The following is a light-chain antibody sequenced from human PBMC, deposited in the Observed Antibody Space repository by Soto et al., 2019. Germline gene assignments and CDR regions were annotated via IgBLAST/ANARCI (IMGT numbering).Light chain of an antibody. CDR1: QSVSSSY. CDR3: QQYGSSSQT. J-gene: IGKJ1*01. Sequence: EIVLTQSPGTLSLSPGERATLSCRASQSVSSSYLAWYQQKPGQAPRLLIYGASSRATGIPDRFSGSGSGPDFTLTISRLEPEDFAGYYCQQYGSSSQTFGQGTKVDIK. CDR2: GAS. V-gene: IGKV3-20*01.